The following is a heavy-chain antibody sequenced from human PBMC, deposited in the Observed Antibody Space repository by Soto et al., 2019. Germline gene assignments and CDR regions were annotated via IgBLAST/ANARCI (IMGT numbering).Heavy chain of an antibody. D-gene: IGHD2-15*01. J-gene: IGHJ4*02. CDR2: IYYSGST. CDR1: GGSISSCDYY. V-gene: IGHV4-30-4*01. CDR3: ARDVARYCSGGSCSDY. Sequence: SETLSLTCTVSGGSISSCDYYWSWIRQPPGKGLEWIGYIYYSGSTYYNPSLKSRVTISVDTSKNQFSLKLSSVTAADTAVYYCARDVARYCSGGSCSDYWGQGTLVTVSS.